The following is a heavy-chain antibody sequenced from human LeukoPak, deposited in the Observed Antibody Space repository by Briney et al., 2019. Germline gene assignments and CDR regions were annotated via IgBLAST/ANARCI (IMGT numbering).Heavy chain of an antibody. CDR3: ASGLIGGNSDAVSDY. CDR2: ITSSGGST. D-gene: IGHD2-21*02. Sequence: PGGSLRLSCAASGFTFSSYAMSWVRQAPGKGLEWVSAITSSGGSTYYADSVKGRFTISRDNSKNTLYLQMNSLRAEDTAVYYCASGLIGGNSDAVSDYWGQGALVTVSS. CDR1: GFTFSSYA. V-gene: IGHV3-23*01. J-gene: IGHJ4*02.